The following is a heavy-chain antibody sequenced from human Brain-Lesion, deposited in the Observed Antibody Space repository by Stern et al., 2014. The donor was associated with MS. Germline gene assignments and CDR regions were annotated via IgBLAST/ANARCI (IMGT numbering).Heavy chain of an antibody. CDR2: INPNTGGT. J-gene: IGHJ6*02. D-gene: IGHD3-3*01. CDR3: ARDQRGITIFGVVTDYYYLGMDV. CDR1: GYIFTGYY. Sequence: QMQLVQSGAEVKQPGASVKVSCKTSGYIFTGYYIHWVRQAPGQGLEWMAWINPNTGGTKYAQTFQGRVTMSRATSISTAYVELSRLSSDDTAVYYCARDQRGITIFGVVTDYYYLGMDVWGQGTTVTVSS. V-gene: IGHV1-2*02.